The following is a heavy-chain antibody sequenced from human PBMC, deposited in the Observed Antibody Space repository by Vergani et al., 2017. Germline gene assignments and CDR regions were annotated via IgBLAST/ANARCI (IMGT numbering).Heavy chain of an antibody. Sequence: EVQLVESGGGLVQPGGSLKLSCAASGFTFSGSAMHWVRQASGNGLEWVGRIRSKANSYATAYAASVKGRFTISRDDSKNTAYLQMNSLKTEDTAVYYCTRHRPYYDILTGYQDYYMDVWGKGTTVTVSS. CDR1: GFTFSGSA. CDR2: IRSKANSYAT. D-gene: IGHD3-9*01. V-gene: IGHV3-73*01. J-gene: IGHJ6*03. CDR3: TRHRPYYDILTGYQDYYMDV.